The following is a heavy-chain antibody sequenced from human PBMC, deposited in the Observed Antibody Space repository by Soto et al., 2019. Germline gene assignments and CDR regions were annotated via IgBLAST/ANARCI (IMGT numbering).Heavy chain of an antibody. Sequence: QVQLVQSGAEVKKPGASVKVSCKASGYTFTSYGISWVRQAPGQGLEWMGWISANNGNTNYAQKLQGRVTMTTDTPTSTAYRELRSLRSDETAVDYCARDRGSYALDYWGQGTLVTVSS. CDR3: ARDRGSYALDY. D-gene: IGHD1-26*01. J-gene: IGHJ4*02. V-gene: IGHV1-18*01. CDR2: ISANNGNT. CDR1: GYTFTSYG.